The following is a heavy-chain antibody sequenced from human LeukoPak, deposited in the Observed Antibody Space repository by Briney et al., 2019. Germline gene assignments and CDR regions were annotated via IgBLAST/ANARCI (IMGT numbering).Heavy chain of an antibody. CDR3: AREGLGTVDDAFDI. J-gene: IGHJ3*02. CDR1: GGSISSGGYY. V-gene: IGHV4-31*03. CDR2: IYYSGST. Sequence: SETLSLTCTVSGGSISSGGYYWSWIRQHPGKGLEWIGYIYYSGSTYYNPSLKSRVTISVDTSKNQFSLKLSSVTAADTAVYYCAREGLGTVDDAFDIWGQGTMVTVSS. D-gene: IGHD7-27*01.